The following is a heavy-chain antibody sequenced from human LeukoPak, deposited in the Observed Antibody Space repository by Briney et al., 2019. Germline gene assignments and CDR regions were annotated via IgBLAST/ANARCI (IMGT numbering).Heavy chain of an antibody. CDR2: ISWNSGNM. CDR1: GFTFDEYA. CDR3: AKDGQFCSGGSCYTFLDN. V-gene: IGHV3-9*01. D-gene: IGHD2-15*01. Sequence: GRSLRLSCAASGFTFDEYAMHWVRQAPGKGLEWVSGISWNSGNMVYADSVKGRFTISRDNAKNSLYLQMNSLRAEDTALYCCAKDGQFCSGGSCYTFLDNWGQGTLVTVSS. J-gene: IGHJ4*02.